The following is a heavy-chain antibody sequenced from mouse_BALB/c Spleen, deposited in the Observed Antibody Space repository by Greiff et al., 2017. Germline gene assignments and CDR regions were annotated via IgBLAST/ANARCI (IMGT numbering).Heavy chain of an antibody. CDR2: INPSGGYT. Sequence: QVQLQQSGAELARPGASVKMSCKASGYTFTSYTMHWVKQRPGQGLEWIGYINPSGGYTNYNQKFKDKATLTADKSSSTAYMQLSSLTSEDSAVYYCAREGGYGWFAYWGQGTLVTVSA. J-gene: IGHJ3*01. D-gene: IGHD1-1*02. CDR1: GYTFTSYT. V-gene: IGHV1-4*01. CDR3: AREGGYGWFAY.